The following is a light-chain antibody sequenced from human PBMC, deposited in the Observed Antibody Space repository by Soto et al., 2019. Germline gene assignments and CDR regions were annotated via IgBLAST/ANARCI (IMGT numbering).Light chain of an antibody. CDR2: DAS. CDR3: QQRGTWPPT. CDR1: QSVDTY. J-gene: IGKJ5*01. V-gene: IGKV3-11*01. Sequence: IVLTQSPATLSLSPGESVTLSCTTNQSVDTYFAWYQQKRGLPPRLLIYDASNRAIGIPARFSGRGSDTDFSLTISSLEPEDFAVYYCQQRGTWPPTFGRVTRLEI.